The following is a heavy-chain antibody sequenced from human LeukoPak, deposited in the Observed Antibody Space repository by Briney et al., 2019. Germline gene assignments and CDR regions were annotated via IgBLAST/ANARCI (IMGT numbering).Heavy chain of an antibody. V-gene: IGHV3-13*01. CDR1: GFTFSSYD. CDR3: ARGLRGADIVVVPAATPFDY. D-gene: IGHD2-2*01. J-gene: IGHJ4*02. Sequence: GGSLRLSCAASGFTFSSYDMHWVRQAPGKGLEWVSAIGTAGDTYYPGSVKGRFTISRENAKNSLYLQMNSLRAGDTAVYYCARGLRGADIVVVPAATPFDYWGQGTLVTVSS. CDR2: IGTAGDT.